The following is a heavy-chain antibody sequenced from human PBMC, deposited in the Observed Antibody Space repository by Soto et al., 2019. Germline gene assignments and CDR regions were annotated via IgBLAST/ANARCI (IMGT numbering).Heavy chain of an antibody. J-gene: IGHJ4*02. CDR3: ARSYDRSVYPD. V-gene: IGHV3-74*01. Sequence: GGSLRLSFAASGFTFSSYWMHCVRQAPGKGLVVVSRTNSDASSTRYAYSVKGRFTISSDNSKNTLYLQMNSLRAEDTAVYYCARSYDRSVYPDWCQGALVNVSS. CDR2: TNSDASST. CDR1: GFTFSSYW. D-gene: IGHD3-22*01.